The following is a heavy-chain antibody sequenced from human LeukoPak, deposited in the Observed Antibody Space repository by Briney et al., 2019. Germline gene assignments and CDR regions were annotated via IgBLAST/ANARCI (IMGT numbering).Heavy chain of an antibody. CDR3: ACPTPLNYDYVWGSYRYNLAFDI. D-gene: IGHD3-16*02. CDR2: IYYSGST. Sequence: PSETLSLTCTVSGGSISSSSYYWGWIRQPPGKGLEWIGSIYYSGSTYYNPSLKSRVTISVDTSKNQFSLKLSSVTAADTAVYYCACPTPLNYDYVWGSYRYNLAFDIWGQGTMVTVSS. V-gene: IGHV4-39*01. J-gene: IGHJ3*02. CDR1: GGSISSSSYY.